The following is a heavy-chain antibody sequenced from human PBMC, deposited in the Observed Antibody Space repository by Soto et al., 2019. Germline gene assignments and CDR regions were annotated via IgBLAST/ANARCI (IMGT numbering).Heavy chain of an antibody. V-gene: IGHV1-24*01. CDR1: GYSLTELS. D-gene: IGHD2-15*01. Sequence: ASVKVSCKVSGYSLTELSIHWVRQAPGKGPERMGGFDPEDGEIKFAQNFQGRVTMTEDTPTDTAYMELSSLRSEDTAIYYCATGLQRLVNLYYFDLWGQGTLVTVSS. CDR2: FDPEDGEI. J-gene: IGHJ4*02. CDR3: ATGLQRLVNLYYFDL.